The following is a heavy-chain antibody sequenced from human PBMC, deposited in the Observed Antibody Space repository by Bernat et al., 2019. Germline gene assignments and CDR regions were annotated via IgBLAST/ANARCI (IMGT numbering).Heavy chain of an antibody. D-gene: IGHD3-22*01. J-gene: IGHJ6*02. Sequence: QVQLVQSGAEVKKPGSSVKVSCKASGGTFSSYAISWVRQAPGQGLEWMGGIIPIFGTANYAQKFQGRVTITADKSTSTAYMELSSLRSEDTAVYYCAIPVDGDDSSGYYLENTFYYYYYGMDVWGQGTTVTVSS. CDR1: GGTFSSYA. CDR2: IIPIFGTA. V-gene: IGHV1-69*06. CDR3: AIPVDGDDSSGYYLENTFYYYYYGMDV.